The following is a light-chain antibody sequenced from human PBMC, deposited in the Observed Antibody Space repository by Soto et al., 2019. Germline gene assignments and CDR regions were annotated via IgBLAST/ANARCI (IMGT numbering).Light chain of an antibody. CDR3: MQATQFPST. J-gene: IGKJ2*01. CDR1: QGLVHSDGNTY. Sequence: DIVMTQTPLSSPVTLGQPASISCRSSQGLVHSDGNTYLSGLQQRPGQPPRLLIYEISNRFSGVPDRVGGSGAGTDFTLKISRVEAEDVVNYYCMQATQFPSTFGQGTKLEIQ. CDR2: EIS. V-gene: IGKV2-24*01.